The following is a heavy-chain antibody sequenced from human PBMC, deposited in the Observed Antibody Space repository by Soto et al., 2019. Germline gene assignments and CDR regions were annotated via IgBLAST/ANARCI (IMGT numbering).Heavy chain of an antibody. D-gene: IGHD4-17*01. CDR2: ISYDGSNK. Sequence: PGGSLRLSCAASGFTFSSYGMHWVRQAPGKGLEWVAVISYDGSNKYYADSVKGRFTISRDNSKNTLYLQMNSLRAEDTAVYYFAKDHGDYIYYHYMDVWGKGTTVTVSS. J-gene: IGHJ6*03. V-gene: IGHV3-30*18. CDR1: GFTFSSYG. CDR3: AKDHGDYIYYHYMDV.